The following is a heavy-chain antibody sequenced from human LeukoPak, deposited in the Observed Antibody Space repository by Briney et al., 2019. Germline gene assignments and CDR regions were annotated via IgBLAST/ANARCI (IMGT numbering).Heavy chain of an antibody. CDR2: ISSSSSYI. Sequence: PGGSLRLSCAASGFTFSSYSMNWVRQAPGKGLEWVSSISSSSSYIYYADSVKGRFTISRDNAKNSLYLQMNGLRAEDTAVYYCARAIEGYDYVWGSYRLDAFDIWGQGTMVTVSS. CDR1: GFTFSSYS. D-gene: IGHD3-16*02. V-gene: IGHV3-21*01. CDR3: ARAIEGYDYVWGSYRLDAFDI. J-gene: IGHJ3*02.